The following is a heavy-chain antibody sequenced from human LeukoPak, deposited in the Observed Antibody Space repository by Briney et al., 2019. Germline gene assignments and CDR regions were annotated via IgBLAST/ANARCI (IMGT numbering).Heavy chain of an antibody. CDR2: ITRSGTYI. Sequence: GGSLRLSCAASGFTFGNYNMNWVRQAPGKAMGWVSSITRSGTYIFYADSVKGRFTISRDNAKNSLYLQMDSLGPEDTAVYYCARDPYSGNYGNDYYYYMDVWGKGTTVTISS. J-gene: IGHJ6*03. CDR1: GFTFGNYN. V-gene: IGHV3-21*01. CDR3: ARDPYSGNYGNDYYYYMDV. D-gene: IGHD1-26*01.